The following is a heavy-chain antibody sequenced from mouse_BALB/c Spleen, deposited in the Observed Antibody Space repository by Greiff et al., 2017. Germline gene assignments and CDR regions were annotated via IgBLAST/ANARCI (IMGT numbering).Heavy chain of an antibody. Sequence: EVKLVESGGGLVQPGGSLRLSCATSGFTFTDYYMSWVRQPPGQALEWLGFIRNKANGYTTEYSASVKGRFTISRYNSQSILYLQMNTLRAEDSATYYCARDGAGYYFDYWGQGTTLTVSS. CDR2: IRNKANGYTT. D-gene: IGHD3-3*01. CDR3: ARDGAGYYFDY. V-gene: IGHV7-3*02. J-gene: IGHJ2*01. CDR1: GFTFTDYY.